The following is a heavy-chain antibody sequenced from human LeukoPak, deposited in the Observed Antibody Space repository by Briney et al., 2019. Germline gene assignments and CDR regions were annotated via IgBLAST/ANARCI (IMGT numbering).Heavy chain of an antibody. D-gene: IGHD5-18*01. Sequence: PSETLSLTCTVSGGSISSSSYYWGWIRQPPGKGLEWIGSMYYSGSTYYNPSLKSRVTISVDTSKNQFSLKLSSVTAADTAVYYCARPRGYSYGLGSWDHNWFDPWGQGTLVTVSS. CDR1: GGSISSSSYY. V-gene: IGHV4-39*01. CDR2: MYYSGST. CDR3: ARPRGYSYGLGSWDHNWFDP. J-gene: IGHJ5*02.